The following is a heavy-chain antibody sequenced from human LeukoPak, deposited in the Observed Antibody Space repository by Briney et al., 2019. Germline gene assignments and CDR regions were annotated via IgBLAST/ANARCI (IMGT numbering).Heavy chain of an antibody. V-gene: IGHV3-30*18. J-gene: IGHJ4*02. CDR3: AKAHVVSGWYVAVPIHY. Sequence: PGGSLRLSCAASGFTFSSYGMHWVRQAPGKGLEWVAVISYDGSNKYYADSVKGRFTISRDNSKNTLYLQMNSLRAEDTAVYYCAKAHVVSGWYVAVPIHYWGQGTLVTVSS. CDR2: ISYDGSNK. D-gene: IGHD6-19*01. CDR1: GFTFSSYG.